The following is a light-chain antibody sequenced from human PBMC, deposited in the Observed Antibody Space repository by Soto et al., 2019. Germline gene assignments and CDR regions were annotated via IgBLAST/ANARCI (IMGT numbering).Light chain of an antibody. Sequence: EIVMTQSPATLSVSPGERATLSCRASQSVSSNLAWYQQKPGQAPRLLIYGASTRATGIPARFSGSVSGTESTLTISSLQSEDFAVYYCQQYNNWPLTFGGGTKVEIK. CDR2: GAS. CDR3: QQYNNWPLT. J-gene: IGKJ4*01. CDR1: QSVSSN. V-gene: IGKV3-15*01.